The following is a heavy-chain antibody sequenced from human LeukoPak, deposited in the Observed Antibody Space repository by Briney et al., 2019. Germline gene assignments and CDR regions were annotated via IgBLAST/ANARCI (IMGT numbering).Heavy chain of an antibody. Sequence: GGSLRLSCAASGFTFSSYSMNWVRQAPGKGLEWVSSISSSSSYIYYADSVKGRFTISRDNSKNTLYLRMNSLRAEDTAVYYCARGLASDDYWGQGTLVTVSS. J-gene: IGHJ4*02. CDR2: ISSSSSYI. D-gene: IGHD3-3*02. V-gene: IGHV3-21*04. CDR3: ARGLASDDY. CDR1: GFTFSSYS.